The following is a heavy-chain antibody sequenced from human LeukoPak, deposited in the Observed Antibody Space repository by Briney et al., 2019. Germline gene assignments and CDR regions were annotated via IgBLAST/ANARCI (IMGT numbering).Heavy chain of an antibody. CDR2: IYTSGST. J-gene: IGHJ6*03. CDR3: ARDRSGWEGDYHYYYMDV. Sequence: SETLSLTCTVSGGSISSYYWSWIRQPAGKGLEWIGRIYTSGSTNYNPSLKSRVTMSVDTSKNQFSLKLSSVTAADTAVYYCARDRSGWEGDYHYYYMDVWGKGTTVTISS. D-gene: IGHD6-19*01. CDR1: GGSISSYY. V-gene: IGHV4-4*07.